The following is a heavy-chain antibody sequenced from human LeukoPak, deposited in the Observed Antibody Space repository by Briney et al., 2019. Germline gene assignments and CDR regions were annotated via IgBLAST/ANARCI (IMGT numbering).Heavy chain of an antibody. V-gene: IGHV3-64*01. CDR2: ISSNGGST. CDR3: AREGDSSAKRSFGY. D-gene: IGHD3-22*01. Sequence: GGSLRLSCAASGFTFSSYAMHWVRQAPGKGLEYVSAISSNGGSTYYANSVKGRFTISRDNSKNTLYLQMGSLRAEDMAVYYCAREGDSSAKRSFGYWGQGTLVTVSS. J-gene: IGHJ4*02. CDR1: GFTFSSYA.